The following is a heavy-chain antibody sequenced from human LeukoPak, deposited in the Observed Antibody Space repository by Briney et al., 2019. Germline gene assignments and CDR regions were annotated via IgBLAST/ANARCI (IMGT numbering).Heavy chain of an antibody. V-gene: IGHV1-69*01. CDR2: IIPIFGTA. J-gene: IGHJ5*02. CDR3: ARVVRDSSGWYTDNNWFDH. D-gene: IGHD6-19*01. CDR1: GGTFSSYA. Sequence: SVKVSCKASGGTFSSYAISWVRQAPGQGLEWMGGIIPIFGTANYAQKFQGRVTITADESTSTAYMELSSLRSEDTAVYYCARVVRDSSGWYTDNNWFDHWGQGTLVTVSS.